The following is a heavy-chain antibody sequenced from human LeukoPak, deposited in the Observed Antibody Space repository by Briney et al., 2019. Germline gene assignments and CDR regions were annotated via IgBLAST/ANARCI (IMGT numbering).Heavy chain of an antibody. CDR1: GGSFSGYY. CDR3: AKPFGNYYGTGSYNHYGMDV. D-gene: IGHD3-10*01. J-gene: IGHJ6*04. Sequence: SETLSLTCAVYGGSFSGYYWSWIRQPPGKGLEWIGEINHSGSTNYNPSLKSRVTISVDTSKNQFPLKLSLVPAADTALYYCAKPFGNYYGTGSYNHYGMDVWGKGTTVTVSS. V-gene: IGHV4-34*01. CDR2: INHSGST.